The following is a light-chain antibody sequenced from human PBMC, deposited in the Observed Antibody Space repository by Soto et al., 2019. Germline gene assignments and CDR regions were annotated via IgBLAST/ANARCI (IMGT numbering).Light chain of an antibody. CDR3: QQYDDLPIT. CDR1: RVITNY. J-gene: IGKJ5*01. CDR2: DVS. V-gene: IGKV1-33*01. Sequence: DIQMTQYPSSLSVSVGDRVTITCQASRVITNYINWYQQKPGKAPKLLIYDVSKLESGVPSRFSGSGSGTDFTFTISSLQAEDIATYFCQQYDDLPITFGQGTRLEIK.